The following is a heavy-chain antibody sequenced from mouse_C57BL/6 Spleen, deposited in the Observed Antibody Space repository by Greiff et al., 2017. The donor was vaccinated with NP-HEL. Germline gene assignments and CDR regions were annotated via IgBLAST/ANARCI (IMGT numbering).Heavy chain of an antibody. J-gene: IGHJ3*01. CDR1: GYAFTNYL. CDR3: ASGGNYVRFAY. V-gene: IGHV1-54*01. D-gene: IGHD2-1*01. Sequence: VQLQQSGAELVRPGPSVKVSCKASGYAFTNYLIEWVKQRPGQGLEWIGVINPGSGGTNYNEKFKGKATLTADKSSSTAYMQLSSLTSEDSAVYFCASGGNYVRFAYWGQGTLVTVSA. CDR2: INPGSGGT.